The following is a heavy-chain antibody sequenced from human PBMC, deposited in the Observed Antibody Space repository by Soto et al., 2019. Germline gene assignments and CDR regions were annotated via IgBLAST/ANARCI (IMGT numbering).Heavy chain of an antibody. J-gene: IGHJ6*03. CDR1: GGSISSYY. Sequence: PSETLSITCTVSGGSISSYYWSWIRQPPGKGLEWIGYIYYSGSTNYNPSLKSRVTISVDTSKNQFSLKLSSVTAADTAVYYCARRTAAAKGYYYYYYMDVWGKGTTVTVSS. CDR3: ARRTAAAKGYYYYYYMDV. CDR2: IYYSGST. D-gene: IGHD6-13*01. V-gene: IGHV4-59*08.